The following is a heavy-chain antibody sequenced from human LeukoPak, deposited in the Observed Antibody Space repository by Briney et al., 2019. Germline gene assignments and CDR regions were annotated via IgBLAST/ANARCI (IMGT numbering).Heavy chain of an antibody. CDR1: GFTFSSYA. V-gene: IGHV3-23*01. D-gene: IGHD5-18*01. CDR2: ISGSGGST. Sequence: GGSLRLSCAASGFTFSSYAMSWVRQAPGKGLEWVSAISGSGGSTYYADSVKGRFTISRDNSKNTLYLQMNSLRAEDTAVYYCAVRGWIQLWLPSYWGQGTLVTVSS. J-gene: IGHJ4*02. CDR3: AVRGWIQLWLPSY.